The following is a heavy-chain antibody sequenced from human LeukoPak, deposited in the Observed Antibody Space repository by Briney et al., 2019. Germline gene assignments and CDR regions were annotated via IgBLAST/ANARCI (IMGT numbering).Heavy chain of an antibody. J-gene: IGHJ4*02. Sequence: GGSLRLSCAGSGFAFSNAWMSWVRQAPEKGLEWVGHIKSKTEGGTTDYAAPVEGRFTISRDDSKNTVYLQMNSLNTEDTAVYYCTTEYYRNGYNNWGQGTLVTVSS. CDR2: IKSKTEGGTT. D-gene: IGHD5-18*01. V-gene: IGHV3-15*01. CDR3: TTEYYRNGYNN. CDR1: GFAFSNAW.